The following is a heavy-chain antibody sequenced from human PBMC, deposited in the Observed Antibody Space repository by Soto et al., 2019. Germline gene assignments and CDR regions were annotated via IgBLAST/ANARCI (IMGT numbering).Heavy chain of an antibody. Sequence: SLRLSCSASVFTFSSYEMNWFRQAPGKGLEWVSYISSSGSTIYYADSVKGRFTISRDNAKNSLYLQMNSLRAEDTAVYYCARDSPLLGEENYYFDYWGQGTLVTVSS. V-gene: IGHV3-48*03. CDR1: VFTFSSYE. J-gene: IGHJ4*02. CDR3: ARDSPLLGEENYYFDY. CDR2: ISSSGSTI. D-gene: IGHD3-10*01.